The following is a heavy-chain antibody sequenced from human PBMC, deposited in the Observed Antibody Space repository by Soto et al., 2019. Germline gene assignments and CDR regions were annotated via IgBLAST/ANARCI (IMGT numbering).Heavy chain of an antibody. CDR1: GFTFGDYA. CDR2: IRSKAYGGTT. J-gene: IGHJ5*02. D-gene: IGHD2-15*01. V-gene: IGHV3-49*03. CDR3: TRYIVVVVAATPQFTWFDP. Sequence: GGSLRLSCTASGFTFGDYAMSWFRQAPGKGLEWVGFIRSKAYGGTTEYAASVKGRFTISRDDSKSIAYLQMNSLKTEDTAVYYCTRYIVVVVAATPQFTWFDPWGQGTLVTVSS.